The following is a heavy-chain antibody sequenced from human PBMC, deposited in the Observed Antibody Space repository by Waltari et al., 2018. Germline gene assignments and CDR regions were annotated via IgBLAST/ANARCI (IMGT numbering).Heavy chain of an antibody. CDR1: GSTFSGYW. V-gene: IGHV3-74*03. D-gene: IGHD6-6*01. CDR3: ARDRPTPSSPGDNFDY. J-gene: IGHJ4*02. Sequence: EVQLVESGGGVVQPGGSLRLSCAASGSTFSGYWMHWVRHVPGKGLAWVARINEDGAIITYADFVKGRFTISRDNAKNTLHLVMESLRVEDTAVYYCARDRPTPSSPGDNFDYWGQGALVTVSS. CDR2: INEDGAII.